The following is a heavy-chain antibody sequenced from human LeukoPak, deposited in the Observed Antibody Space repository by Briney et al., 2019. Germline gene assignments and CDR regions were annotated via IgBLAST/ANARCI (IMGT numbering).Heavy chain of an antibody. CDR1: GFTVSSNY. J-gene: IGHJ6*02. CDR3: ASPYPHWGYWVATDV. V-gene: IGHV3-53*01. D-gene: IGHD3-16*01. CDR2: IYSGGST. Sequence: SGGSLRLSCAASGFTVSSNYMSWVRQAPGKGLEWVSVIYSGGSTYYADSVKGRFTISRDNSKNTLYLQMNSLRAEDTAVYYCASPYPHWGYWVATDVWGQGTTVTVSS.